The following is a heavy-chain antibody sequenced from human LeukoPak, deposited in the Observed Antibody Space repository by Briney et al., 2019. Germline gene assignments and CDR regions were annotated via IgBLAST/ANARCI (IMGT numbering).Heavy chain of an antibody. CDR2: INPNSGGT. CDR3: ARVGIAAAGASYY. CDR1: GYTLTGYY. J-gene: IGHJ4*02. Sequence: ASVKVSCKASGYTLTGYYMHWVRQAPGQGLEWMGRINPNSGGTNYAQKFQGRVTMTRDTSISTAYMELSRLRSDGTAVYYCARVGIAAAGASYYWGQGTLVTVSS. V-gene: IGHV1-2*06. D-gene: IGHD6-13*01.